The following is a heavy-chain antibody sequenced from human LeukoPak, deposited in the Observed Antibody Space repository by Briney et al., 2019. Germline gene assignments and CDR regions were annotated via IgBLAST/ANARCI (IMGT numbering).Heavy chain of an antibody. CDR3: ARGGTYGSGRNQHTTLDY. CDR2: IYTRGST. V-gene: IGHV4-4*07. CDR1: GGSISNDH. Sequence: SETLSLTCTVSGGSISNDHWSWIRQAAGKELEWIGRIYTRGSTNYNPSLKSRVTISLDKSEKQFSLNLNSVTAADTAVYYCARGGTYGSGRNQHTTLDYWGQGTLVTVSS. J-gene: IGHJ4*02. D-gene: IGHD3-10*01.